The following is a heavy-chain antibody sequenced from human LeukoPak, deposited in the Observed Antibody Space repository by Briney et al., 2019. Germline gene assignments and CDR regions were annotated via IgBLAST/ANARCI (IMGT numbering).Heavy chain of an antibody. Sequence: SETLSLTCTVSGGSLNISSYYWGWIRQPPGKGLEWIGSIYYSGRTYYNPSLKIRVTIFVDTSKNQFSLKLNSVTAADTAVYYCARSQATATVSDYWGQGTLVTVSS. V-gene: IGHV4-39*01. D-gene: IGHD2-15*01. CDR3: ARSQATATVSDY. J-gene: IGHJ4*02. CDR1: GGSLNISSYY. CDR2: IYYSGRT.